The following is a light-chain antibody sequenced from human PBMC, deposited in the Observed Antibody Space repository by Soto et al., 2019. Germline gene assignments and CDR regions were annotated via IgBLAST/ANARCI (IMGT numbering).Light chain of an antibody. Sequence: QSALTQPASVSDSPGQSITISCTGTSSDVGGSNFVSWYQQHPGKPPKLIIYDVANRPSGFSNRFSGSKSGSTASLIISRLQTEDEAYYYCVSYTSSNTYVFGTGTKVTVL. J-gene: IGLJ1*01. CDR2: DVA. V-gene: IGLV2-14*03. CDR1: SSDVGGSNF. CDR3: VSYTSSNTYV.